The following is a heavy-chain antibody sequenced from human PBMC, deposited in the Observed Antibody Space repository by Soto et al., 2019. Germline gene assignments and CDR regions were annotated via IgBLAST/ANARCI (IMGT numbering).Heavy chain of an antibody. V-gene: IGHV1-69*02. Sequence: SVKVSCKASGGTFSSYTISWVRQAPGQGLEWMGRVIPILGIANYAQKFQGRVTITADKSTSTAYMELSSLRSEDTAVYYCARGFPSWWYFDLWGRGTLVTVSS. CDR1: GGTFSSYT. CDR2: VIPILGIA. J-gene: IGHJ2*01. D-gene: IGHD6-13*01. CDR3: ARGFPSWWYFDL.